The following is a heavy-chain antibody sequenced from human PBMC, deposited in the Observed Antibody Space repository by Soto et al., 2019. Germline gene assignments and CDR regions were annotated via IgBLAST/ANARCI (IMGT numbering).Heavy chain of an antibody. CDR2: ISTDNGYT. CDR1: GYTFSTYG. D-gene: IGHD2-15*01. Sequence: QVQLVQSGAEVKKPGASVKVSCKASGYTFSTYGISWVRQAPGQGLEWMGWISTDNGYTSYVQKFQGRVTMTTDRTTSTAYMELRSLRSADTAEYYCARDWYCSGGSCADTFDIWGQGTMVTVSS. J-gene: IGHJ3*02. V-gene: IGHV1-18*01. CDR3: ARDWYCSGGSCADTFDI.